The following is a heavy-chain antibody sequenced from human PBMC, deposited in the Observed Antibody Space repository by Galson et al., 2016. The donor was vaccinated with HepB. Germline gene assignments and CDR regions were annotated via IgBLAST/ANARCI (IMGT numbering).Heavy chain of an antibody. CDR3: AREGIGDYFD. CDR2: IRGDGSLK. D-gene: IGHD2-21*01. Sequence: SLRLSCAVSGLRFSDLWMDWVRQAPGKGLEWVANIRGDGSLKFYVDSVRGRFTISRDNAKNSVYLQMNSLTVEDTGVYYCAREGIGDYFDWGQGPLVTVSA. J-gene: IGHJ4*02. V-gene: IGHV3-7*01. CDR1: GLRFSDLW.